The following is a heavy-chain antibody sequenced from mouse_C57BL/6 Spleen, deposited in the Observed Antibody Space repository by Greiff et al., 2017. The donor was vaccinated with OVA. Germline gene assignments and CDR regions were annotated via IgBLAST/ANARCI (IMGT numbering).Heavy chain of an antibody. CDR3: ARGVVPDRCFDY. D-gene: IGHD1-1*02. J-gene: IGHJ2*01. CDR2: IYPGSGNT. V-gene: IGHV1-66*01. CDR1: GYSFTSYY. Sequence: VQLVESGPELVKPGASVKISCKASGYSFTSYYIHWVKQRPGQGLEWIGWIYPGSGNTKYNEKFKGKATLTADTSSSTAYMQLSSLTSEDSAVYYCARGVVPDRCFDYWGQGTTLTVSS.